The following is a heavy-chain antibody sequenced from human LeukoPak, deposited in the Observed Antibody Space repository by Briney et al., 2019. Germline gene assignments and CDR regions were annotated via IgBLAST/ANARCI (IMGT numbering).Heavy chain of an antibody. CDR1: GGSISSYY. Sequence: SETLSLTCTVSGGSISSYYWSWIRQPPGKGLEWIGYIYYSGSTNYNPSLKSRVTISVDTSKNQFSLKLSSVTAADTAVYYCARQRWLQFSDVNYFDYWGQGTLVTVSS. J-gene: IGHJ4*02. D-gene: IGHD5-24*01. CDR3: ARQRWLQFSDVNYFDY. CDR2: IYYSGST. V-gene: IGHV4-59*08.